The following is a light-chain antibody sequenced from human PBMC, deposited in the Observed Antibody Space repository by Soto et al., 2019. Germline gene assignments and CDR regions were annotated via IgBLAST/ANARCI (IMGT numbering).Light chain of an antibody. Sequence: EVVLAQSPGTLSLSPGERATLSCRASQSVTNNDLAWFQQKLGQAPRLLIYGASTRAIGIPDRFIGSGSGTDFTLTISTLEPEDFAVYYCHQYGISPWTFGQGTRVDIK. CDR1: QSVTNND. CDR3: HQYGISPWT. CDR2: GAS. J-gene: IGKJ1*01. V-gene: IGKV3-20*01.